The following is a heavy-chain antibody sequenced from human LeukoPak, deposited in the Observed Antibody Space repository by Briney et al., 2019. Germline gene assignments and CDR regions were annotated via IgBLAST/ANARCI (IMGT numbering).Heavy chain of an antibody. D-gene: IGHD3-22*01. V-gene: IGHV1-69*04. CDR3: ASWYYYDSSGYFDY. CDR1: GGTFCSYA. J-gene: IGHJ4*02. Sequence: GASVKVSCKASGGTFCSYAISWVRQAPGQGLEWMGRIIPILGIANYAQKFQGRVTITADKSTSTAYMELSSLRSEDTAVYYCASWYYYDSSGYFDYWGQGTLVTVSS. CDR2: IIPILGIA.